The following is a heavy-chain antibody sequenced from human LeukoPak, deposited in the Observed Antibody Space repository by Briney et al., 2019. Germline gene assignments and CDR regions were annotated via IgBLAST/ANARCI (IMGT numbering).Heavy chain of an antibody. V-gene: IGHV4-31*03. CDR3: ARYSSLRLAFDY. J-gene: IGHJ4*02. CDR2: IYYSGST. CDR1: GRSISSGGYY. D-gene: IGHD2-15*01. Sequence: SQTLSLTCTVTGRSISSGGYYWSWIRQHPGKGLEWIVYIYYSGSTYYNPSLKSRVTISVDTSKNQFSLKLSSVTAADTAVYYCARYSSLRLAFDYWGQGTLVTVSS.